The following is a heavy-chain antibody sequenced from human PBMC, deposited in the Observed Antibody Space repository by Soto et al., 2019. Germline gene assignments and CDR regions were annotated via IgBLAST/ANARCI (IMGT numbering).Heavy chain of an antibody. J-gene: IGHJ6*02. V-gene: IGHV3-74*01. CDR2: INSDGSST. CDR3: ASYTGYSSSWVGEPDYYYYGMDV. D-gene: IGHD6-13*01. Sequence: WGSLRLSCAASGFTFSSYLMHWVRQAPGKGLVWVSRINSDGSSTSYADSVKGRFTISRDNAKNTLYLQMNSLRAEDTAVYYCASYTGYSSSWVGEPDYYYYGMDVWGQGTTVTVSS. CDR1: GFTFSSYL.